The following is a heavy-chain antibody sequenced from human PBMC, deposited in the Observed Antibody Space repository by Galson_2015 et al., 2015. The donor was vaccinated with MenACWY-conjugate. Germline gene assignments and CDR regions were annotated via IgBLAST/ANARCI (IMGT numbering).Heavy chain of an antibody. CDR1: GFTFSTYSMN. CDR3: ARLHGSGSYYLPGSFDY. CDR2: IYYSGST. J-gene: IGHJ4*02. D-gene: IGHD3-10*01. V-gene: IGHV4-39*01. Sequence: LRLSCAASGFTFSTYSMNWVRQAPGKGLEWIGSIYYSGSTYYNPSLKSRVTISVDTSKSQFSLKLSSVTVADTAVYYCARLHGSGSYYLPGSFDYWGQGTLVTVSS.